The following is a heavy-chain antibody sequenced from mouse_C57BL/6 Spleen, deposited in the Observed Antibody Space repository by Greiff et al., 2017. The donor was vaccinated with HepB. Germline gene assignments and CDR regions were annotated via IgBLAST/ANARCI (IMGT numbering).Heavy chain of an antibody. CDR3: ATLGDYGNSWFAY. V-gene: IGHV1-52*01. Sequence: VQLQQSGAELVRPGSSVKLSCKASGYTFTSYWMHWVKQRPIQGLEWIGNIDPSDSETHYNQKFQDKATLTVDKSSSTAYMQLSSLTSEDSAVYYCATLGDYGNSWFAYWGQGTLVTVSA. D-gene: IGHD2-1*01. J-gene: IGHJ3*01. CDR2: IDPSDSET. CDR1: GYTFTSYW.